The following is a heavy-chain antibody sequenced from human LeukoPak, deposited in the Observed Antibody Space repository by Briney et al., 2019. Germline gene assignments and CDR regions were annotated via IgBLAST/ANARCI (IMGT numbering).Heavy chain of an antibody. CDR2: ISSSGSTI. J-gene: IGHJ6*02. CDR3: AREHIVVVTATPQGNYYYYYGMDV. D-gene: IGHD2-21*02. Sequence: GGSLRLSCAASGFTFSSYEMNWVRQAPGKGLEWVSYISSSGSTIYYADSVKGRFTISRDNAKNSLYLQMNSLRAEDTAVCYCAREHIVVVTATPQGNYYYYYGMDVWGQGTTVTVSS. V-gene: IGHV3-48*03. CDR1: GFTFSSYE.